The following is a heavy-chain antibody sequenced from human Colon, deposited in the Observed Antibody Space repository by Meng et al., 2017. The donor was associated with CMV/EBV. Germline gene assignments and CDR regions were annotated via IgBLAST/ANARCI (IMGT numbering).Heavy chain of an antibody. CDR2: ITKSRSPT. CDR1: GFTFSTYS. V-gene: IGHV3-48*04. CDR3: ARLLYYGMDV. Sequence: GESLKISCVASGFTFSTYSMNWVRQAPGKGLEWVSYITKSRSPTNYVDSVKGRFTISRDNAKNSLYLQMNSLRSEDTAVYYCARLLYYGMDVWGQGTTVTVSS. J-gene: IGHJ6*02.